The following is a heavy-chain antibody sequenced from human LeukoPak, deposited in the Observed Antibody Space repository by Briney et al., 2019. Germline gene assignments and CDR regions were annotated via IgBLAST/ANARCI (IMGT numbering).Heavy chain of an antibody. CDR2: IWYDGNNK. V-gene: IGHV3-33*06. D-gene: IGHD3-22*01. CDR1: GFTFSGYG. J-gene: IGHJ4*02. Sequence: GGSLRLSXAASGFTFSGYGMHWVRQAPDKGLEWVAVIWYDGNNKYYAESVKGRFTISRDNSKNTLYLQMNSLRAEDTAVYYCANPYYYDSSGYYSDYWGQGTLVTVSS. CDR3: ANPYYYDSSGYYSDY.